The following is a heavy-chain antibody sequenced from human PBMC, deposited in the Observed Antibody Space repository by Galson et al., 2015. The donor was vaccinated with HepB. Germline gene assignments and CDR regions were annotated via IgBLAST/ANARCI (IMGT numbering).Heavy chain of an antibody. D-gene: IGHD3-3*01. CDR1: GFTFSSYA. CDR3: ASQSITISEYYFDY. CDR2: ISYDGSNK. V-gene: IGHV3-30-3*01. J-gene: IGHJ4*02. Sequence: SLRLSCAASGFTFSSYAMHWVRQAPGKGLEWVAVISYDGSNKYYADSVKGRFTISRDNSKNTLYLQMNSLRAEDTAVYYCASQSITISEYYFDYWGQGTLVTVSS.